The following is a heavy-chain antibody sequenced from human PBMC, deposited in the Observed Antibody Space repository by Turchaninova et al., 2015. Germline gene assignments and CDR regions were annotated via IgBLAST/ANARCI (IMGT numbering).Heavy chain of an antibody. Sequence: QVQLQQWGAGLLKPSETLSLTCAVYGGSFSGYYWSWIRQPPGKGLEWIGEINQSGSTNSNTSLKSRGTISVDTSKNQFSLKLSSVTAADTAVYYCARGSGMDVWGQGTTVTVSS. CDR3: ARGSGMDV. CDR1: GGSFSGYY. J-gene: IGHJ6*02. V-gene: IGHV4-34*01. CDR2: INQSGST.